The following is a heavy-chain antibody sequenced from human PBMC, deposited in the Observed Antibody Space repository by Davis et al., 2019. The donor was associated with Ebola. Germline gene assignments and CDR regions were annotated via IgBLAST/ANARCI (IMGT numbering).Heavy chain of an antibody. CDR2: IYYSGST. CDR1: GGSISSGGYY. CDR3: ARGSRLVVTALFDY. D-gene: IGHD2-21*02. J-gene: IGHJ4*02. V-gene: IGHV4-31*03. Sequence: MPSETLSLTCTVSGGSISSGGYYWSWIRQHPGKGLEWIGYIYYSGSTYYNPSLKSRVTISVDTSKNQFSLKLSSVTAADTAVYYCARGSRLVVTALFDYWGQGTLVTVSS.